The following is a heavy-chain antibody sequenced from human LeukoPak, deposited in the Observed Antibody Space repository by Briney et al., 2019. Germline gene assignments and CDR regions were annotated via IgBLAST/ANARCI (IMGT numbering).Heavy chain of an antibody. J-gene: IGHJ4*02. CDR3: AHLLFSPYCGGDCYAATSDY. CDR2: INSDGSST. Sequence: PGGSLRLSCAASGFTFSSYWMHWVRHAPGKGLLWVSRINSDGSSTSYADSVKGRFTISRDNAKNTLYLQMNSLRAEDTAVYYCAHLLFSPYCGGDCYAATSDYWGQGTLVTVSS. CDR1: GFTFSSYW. V-gene: IGHV3-74*01. D-gene: IGHD2-21*02.